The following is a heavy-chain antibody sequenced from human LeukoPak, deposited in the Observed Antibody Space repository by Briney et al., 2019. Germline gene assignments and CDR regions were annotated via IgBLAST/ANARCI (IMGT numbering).Heavy chain of an antibody. J-gene: IGHJ4*02. Sequence: GGSLRPSCAASGFTFSSYWMHWVRQAPGKGLVWVSRINSDGSSTSYADSVKGRFTISRDNAKNTLYLQMNSLRAEDTAVYYCARVGYYDSSGYFHWGQGTLVTVSS. CDR3: ARVGYYDSSGYFH. D-gene: IGHD3-22*01. V-gene: IGHV3-74*01. CDR2: INSDGSST. CDR1: GFTFSSYW.